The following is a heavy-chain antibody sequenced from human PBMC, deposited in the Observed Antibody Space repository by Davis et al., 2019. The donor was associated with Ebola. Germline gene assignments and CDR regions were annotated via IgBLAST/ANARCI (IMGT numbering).Heavy chain of an antibody. CDR1: GGSSSGYY. Sequence: SESLSLTCAVYGGSSSGYYWSWIRQPPGKGLEWIGEINHSGSTNYNPSLKSRVTISVDTSKNQFSLKLSSVTAADTAVYYCARGEWVVPAAIGVGNYYGMDVWGQGTTVTVSS. CDR3: ARGEWVVPAAIGVGNYYGMDV. J-gene: IGHJ6*02. CDR2: INHSGST. D-gene: IGHD2-2*02. V-gene: IGHV4-34*01.